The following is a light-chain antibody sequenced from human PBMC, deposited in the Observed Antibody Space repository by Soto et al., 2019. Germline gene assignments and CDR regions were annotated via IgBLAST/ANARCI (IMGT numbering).Light chain of an antibody. V-gene: IGKV3-20*01. Sequence: EIVMTQSPATLSVSPGERATLSSSASQSVSSNLAWYQQKPGQAPRLLIYGASSRASGIPDRFSGSGSGTDFTLTISRLEPEDFAVYYCQQYGSSPPITFGQGTRLEIK. J-gene: IGKJ5*01. CDR2: GAS. CDR3: QQYGSSPPIT. CDR1: QSVSSN.